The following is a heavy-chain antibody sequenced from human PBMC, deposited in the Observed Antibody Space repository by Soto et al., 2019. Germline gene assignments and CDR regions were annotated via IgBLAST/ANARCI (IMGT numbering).Heavy chain of an antibody. V-gene: IGHV3-33*01. J-gene: IGHJ4*02. Sequence: QVQLVESGGGVVQPGRSLRLSCAASGFTFSSYGMHWVRQAPGKGLEWVAVIWYDGSNKYYADSVKGRFNISRDNSKNTLYLQMNSLRAEDTAVYFCARENSLGNVFDYWGQGTLVTVSS. CDR1: GFTFSSYG. D-gene: IGHD7-27*01. CDR3: ARENSLGNVFDY. CDR2: IWYDGSNK.